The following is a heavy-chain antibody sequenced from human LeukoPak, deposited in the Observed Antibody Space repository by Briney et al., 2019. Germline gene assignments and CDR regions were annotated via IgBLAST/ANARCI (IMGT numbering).Heavy chain of an antibody. CDR2: INPSGGST. V-gene: IGHV1-46*01. J-gene: IGHJ5*02. CDR1: GYTFTSYY. Sequence: ASVKVSCKASGYTFTSYYMHWVRQAPGQGLEWMGIINPSGGSTSYAQKLQGRVTMTTDTSTSTAYMELRSLRSDDTAVYYCARGAYDFWSGYYIHWFDPWGQGTLVTVSS. CDR3: ARGAYDFWSGYYIHWFDP. D-gene: IGHD3-3*01.